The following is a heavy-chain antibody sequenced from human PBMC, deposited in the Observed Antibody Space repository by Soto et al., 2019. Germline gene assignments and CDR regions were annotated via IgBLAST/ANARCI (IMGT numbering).Heavy chain of an antibody. CDR1: GYTFTIYG. D-gene: IGHD6-19*01. CDR2: INAYNGNT. CDR3: AREGSSGRLGFDY. Sequence: ASVKVSCTACGYTFTIYGISWVRQAPGQGLEWMGWINAYNGNTNYAQKLQGRVTMTTDTSTTTAYMELRSLRSDDTAVYYCAREGSSGRLGFDYWGQGTLVTVPQ. V-gene: IGHV1-18*01. J-gene: IGHJ4*02.